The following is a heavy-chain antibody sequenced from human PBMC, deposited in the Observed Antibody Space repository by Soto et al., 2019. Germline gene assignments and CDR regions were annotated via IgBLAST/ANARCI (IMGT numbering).Heavy chain of an antibody. J-gene: IGHJ4*02. Sequence: QVQLQESGPGLVKPSETLSLTCTVSGGSISSYYWSWIRQPPGKGLEWIGYIYYSGSTNYNPSLKSRVTISVDTSKNQFSLKLSSVTAADTAVYYCARIQGSTSPLPDYWGQGTLVTVSS. V-gene: IGHV4-59*01. CDR1: GGSISSYY. CDR2: IYYSGST. D-gene: IGHD2-2*01. CDR3: ARIQGSTSPLPDY.